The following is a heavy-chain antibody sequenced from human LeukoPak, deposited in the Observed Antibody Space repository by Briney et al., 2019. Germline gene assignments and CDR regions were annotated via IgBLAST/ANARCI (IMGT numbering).Heavy chain of an antibody. CDR3: ARPLAGYNWFDP. V-gene: IGHV4-59*04. CDR1: GGSTSSYY. J-gene: IGHJ5*02. Sequence: KPSETLSLTCTVSGGSTSSYYWSWIRQPPGKGLEWIGYIYYSGSSNYNPSLKSRVTMLVDTSKNQFSLKLSSVSAADTAVYYCARPLAGYNWFDPWGQGTLVTVSS. CDR2: IYYSGSS.